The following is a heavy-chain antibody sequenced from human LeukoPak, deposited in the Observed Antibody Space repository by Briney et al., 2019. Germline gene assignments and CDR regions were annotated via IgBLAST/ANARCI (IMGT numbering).Heavy chain of an antibody. V-gene: IGHV4-4*07. D-gene: IGHD5-24*01. J-gene: IGHJ4*02. CDR1: GGSISSYY. CDR2: IYTSGST. Sequence: SETLSLTCTVSGGSISSYYWSWIRQPAGKGLEWIGRIYTSGSTNYNPSLKSRVTMSVDTSKNQFSLKLSSVTAADTAVYYCARDRDGYNWYYFDYWGQGTLVTVSS. CDR3: ARDRDGYNWYYFDY.